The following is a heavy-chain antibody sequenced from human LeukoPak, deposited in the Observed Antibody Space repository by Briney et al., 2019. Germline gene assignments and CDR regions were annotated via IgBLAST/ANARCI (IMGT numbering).Heavy chain of an antibody. CDR1: GGTFSSYA. J-gene: IGHJ6*03. CDR3: ARARGDDSYYYYMDV. V-gene: IGHV1-69*05. Sequence: ASVKVSCKASGGTFSSYAISWVRQAPGQGLEWMGGIIPIFGTANYAQKFQGRVTITTDESTSTAYMELSSLRSEDTAVYYCARARGDDSYYYYMDVWGKGTTVTVSS. D-gene: IGHD3-10*01. CDR2: IIPIFGTA.